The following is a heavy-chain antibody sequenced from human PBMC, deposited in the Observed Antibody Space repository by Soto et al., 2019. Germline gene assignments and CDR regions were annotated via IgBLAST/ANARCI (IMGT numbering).Heavy chain of an antibody. Sequence: GESLKISCKGSGYNFAGYWIAWVRQMPGKGLELMGIIYPSDSDTRYRPSFQGQVTISADKSISSAYLQWSSLRASDTAMYYCARGGVSTRTFDYWGQGTPVTAPQ. V-gene: IGHV5-51*01. CDR3: ARGGVSTRTFDY. CDR2: IYPSDSDT. D-gene: IGHD3-3*01. J-gene: IGHJ4*02. CDR1: GYNFAGYW.